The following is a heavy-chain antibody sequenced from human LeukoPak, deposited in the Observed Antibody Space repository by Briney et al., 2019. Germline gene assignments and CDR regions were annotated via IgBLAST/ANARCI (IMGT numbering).Heavy chain of an antibody. D-gene: IGHD3-10*01. CDR1: GDSISTTSYY. V-gene: IGHV4-39*07. CDR2: FSSSGST. CDR3: ARSNYGSGRSSDY. Sequence: SETLSLTCTVSGDSISTTSYYWGWIRQPPGKGLEWIGGFSSSGSTYYNPSLKSRVTISMDTSKNQFSLKLSSVTAADTAVYYCARSNYGSGRSSDYWGQGTLVTVSS. J-gene: IGHJ4*02.